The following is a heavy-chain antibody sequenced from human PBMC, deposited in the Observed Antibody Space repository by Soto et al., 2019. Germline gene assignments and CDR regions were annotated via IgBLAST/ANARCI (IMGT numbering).Heavy chain of an antibody. CDR2: IDPSDSYT. V-gene: IGHV5-10-1*01. D-gene: IGHD2-2*01. CDR3: AGQTPSSSTSPYYYYGMDV. J-gene: IGHJ6*02. CDR1: GYSFTSYW. Sequence: GESLKISCKGSGYSFTSYWISWVRQMPGKGLEWMGRIDPSDSYTNYSPSFQGHVTISADKSISTAYLQWSSLKASDTAMYYCAGQTPSSSTSPYYYYGMDVWGQGTTVTVSS.